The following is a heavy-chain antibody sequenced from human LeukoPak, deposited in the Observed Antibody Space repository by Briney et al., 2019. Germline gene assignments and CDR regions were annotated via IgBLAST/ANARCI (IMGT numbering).Heavy chain of an antibody. J-gene: IGHJ3*02. CDR3: ARGPTDFDASDI. CDR2: IKHDESET. V-gene: IGHV3-7*01. CDR1: GLTISSHW. Sequence: PGGSLRLSCAASGLTISSHWMSWVRQVPGKGLESVAHIKHDESETYYVDTVRGRFIISRDNAKNSLYLQMNSLRVEDTSVYHCARGPTDFDASDIWGRGTLVTVSS.